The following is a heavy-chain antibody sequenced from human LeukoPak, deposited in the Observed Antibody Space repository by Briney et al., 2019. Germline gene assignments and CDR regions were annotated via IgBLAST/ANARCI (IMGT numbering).Heavy chain of an antibody. J-gene: IGHJ6*02. CDR1: GGSFSGYY. D-gene: IGHD2-8*01. CDR3: ARAPSVRSMDV. CDR2: INHSGST. V-gene: IGHV4-34*01. Sequence: SATLSLTCAVYGGSFSGYYWSWIRQPPGKGLEWIGEINHSGSTNYNPSLKSRVTISVDTSKNQFSLKLSSVTAADTAVYYCARAPSVRSMDVWGQGTTVTVSS.